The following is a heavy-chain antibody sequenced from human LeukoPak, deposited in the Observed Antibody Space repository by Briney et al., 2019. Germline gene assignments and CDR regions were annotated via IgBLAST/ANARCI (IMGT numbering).Heavy chain of an antibody. CDR1: GGSISSYY. CDR3: ASTYYGMFDP. V-gene: IGHV4-59*01. Sequence: SETLSLTCTVSGGSISSYYWSWIRQPPGKGLEWIGYIYYSGSTNYNPSLKSRVTISVDTSKNQFSLKLSSVTAADTAVYYCASTYYGMFDPWGQGTLVTVSS. J-gene: IGHJ5*02. D-gene: IGHD3-10*01. CDR2: IYYSGST.